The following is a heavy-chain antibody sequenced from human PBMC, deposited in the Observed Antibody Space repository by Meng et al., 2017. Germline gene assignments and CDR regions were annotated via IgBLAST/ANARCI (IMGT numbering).Heavy chain of an antibody. CDR2: IKSNDHST. V-gene: IGHV1-46*01. Sequence: QVQLVQSGAEVKKPGASVKISCKASVYTFTSNHMHWVRQAPRQGLEWMGIIKSNDHSTNYAQKFQGRLIMTWDTSTSTVYMELNSLRSDDTAVYYCARDFEWFLDYWGQGTLVTVSS. J-gene: IGHJ4*02. CDR1: VYTFTSNH. D-gene: IGHD3-3*01. CDR3: ARDFEWFLDY.